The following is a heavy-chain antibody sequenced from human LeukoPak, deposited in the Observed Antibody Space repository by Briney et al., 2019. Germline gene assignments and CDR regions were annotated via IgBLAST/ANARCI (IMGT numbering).Heavy chain of an antibody. CDR1: GFAFSNYN. CDR2: IRHDGSDK. Sequence: GGSLRLSCAASGFAFSNYNMNWVRQAPGKGLEWVAFIRHDGSDKYYADSVKGRFTISRDNPKSTVYLQMNSLRAEDTAVYHCARKKSVYRSSASSYYYMDVWGKGTTVTVSS. J-gene: IGHJ6*03. V-gene: IGHV3-30*02. D-gene: IGHD6-6*01. CDR3: ARKKSVYRSSASSYYYMDV.